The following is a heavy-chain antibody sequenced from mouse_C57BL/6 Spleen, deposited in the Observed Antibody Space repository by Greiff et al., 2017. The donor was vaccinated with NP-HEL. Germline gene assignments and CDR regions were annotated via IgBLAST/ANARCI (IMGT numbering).Heavy chain of an antibody. CDR2: IRLKSDNYAT. CDR1: GFTFSNYW. CDR3: TGFAWFAY. Sequence: EVKLEESGGGLVQPGGSMKLSCVASGFTFSNYWMNWVRQSPEKGLEWVAQIRLKSDNYATHYAESVKGRFTISRDYSKSSVYLQMNNLRAEDTGIYYCTGFAWFAYWGQGTLVTVSA. V-gene: IGHV6-3*01. J-gene: IGHJ3*01.